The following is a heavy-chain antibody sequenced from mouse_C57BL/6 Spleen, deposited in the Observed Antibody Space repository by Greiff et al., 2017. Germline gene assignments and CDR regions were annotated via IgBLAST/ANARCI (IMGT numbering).Heavy chain of an antibody. Sequence: EVQLLESGPGLVKPSQSLSLTCSVTGYSITSGYYWNWIRQFPGNKLEWMGYISYDGSNNYNPSLENRISITRDTSKNQFFLKLNSVTTEDTATYYCASLYDYDEDYAMDYWGQGTSVTVSS. D-gene: IGHD2-4*01. J-gene: IGHJ4*01. CDR3: ASLYDYDEDYAMDY. CDR1: GYSITSGYY. CDR2: ISYDGSN. V-gene: IGHV3-6*01.